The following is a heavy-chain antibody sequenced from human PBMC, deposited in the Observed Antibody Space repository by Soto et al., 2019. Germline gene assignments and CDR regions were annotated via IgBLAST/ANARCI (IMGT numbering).Heavy chain of an antibody. CDR3: AKRDGFHNYYGMDV. CDR2: ISYDGSNK. J-gene: IGHJ6*02. D-gene: IGHD5-12*01. Sequence: GGSLRLSCAASGFTFSSYGMHWVRQAPGKGLEWVAVISYDGSNKYYADSVKGRFTISRDNSKNTLYLQMNSLRAEDTAVYYCAKRDGFHNYYGMDVWGQGTTVTVSS. V-gene: IGHV3-30*18. CDR1: GFTFSSYG.